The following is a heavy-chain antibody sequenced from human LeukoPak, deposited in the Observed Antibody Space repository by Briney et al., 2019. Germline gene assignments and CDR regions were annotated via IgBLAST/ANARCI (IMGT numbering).Heavy chain of an antibody. V-gene: IGHV3-33*01. CDR2: IWYDGSNK. Sequence: GGSLRLSCAASGFTFSSYGMHWVRQAPGKGREWVGVIWYDGSNKYYADSVKGRFTISRDNSKNTLYLQMNSLRAEDTAVYYCARGGYCSGGSCSYYYYYGMDVWGQGTTVTVSS. D-gene: IGHD2-15*01. CDR3: ARGGYCSGGSCSYYYYYGMDV. CDR1: GFTFSSYG. J-gene: IGHJ6*02.